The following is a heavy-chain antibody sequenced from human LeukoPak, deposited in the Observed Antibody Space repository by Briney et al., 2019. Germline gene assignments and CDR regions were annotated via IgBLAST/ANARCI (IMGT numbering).Heavy chain of an antibody. CDR1: GGSISSSTFY. D-gene: IGHD1-26*01. CDR3: ARHGMGGRPYHLPFDP. CDR2: LYYSGST. V-gene: IGHV4-39*01. J-gene: IGHJ5*02. Sequence: PSETLSLTCTVSGGSISSSTFYWGWIRQPPGKGLEWIGSLYYSGSTYYNPSLKSRVTISVDTSKNQFSLKLSSVTAADTAVYYCARHGMGGRPYHLPFDPWGQGTLVTVSS.